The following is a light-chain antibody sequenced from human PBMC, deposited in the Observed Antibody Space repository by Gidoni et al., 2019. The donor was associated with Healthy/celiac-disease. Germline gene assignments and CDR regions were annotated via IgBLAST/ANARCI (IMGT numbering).Light chain of an antibody. V-gene: IGKV3-20*01. Sequence: EIVLTQSPGTLSLSPGERATLSCRASQSVSSSYLAWYPQKPGQAPRLLIYGASSRATGIPDRFRGSGSGTDFTLTISRLEPEDFAVYYCQQYGSSPWTFGQGTKVEIK. CDR3: QQYGSSPWT. CDR1: QSVSSSY. CDR2: GAS. J-gene: IGKJ1*01.